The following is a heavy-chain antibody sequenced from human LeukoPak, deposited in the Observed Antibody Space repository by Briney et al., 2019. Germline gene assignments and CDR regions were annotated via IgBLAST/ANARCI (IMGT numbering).Heavy chain of an antibody. CDR2: IVIDGSHS. V-gene: IGHV3-74*01. D-gene: IGHD3-10*01. CDR3: ARGGTYYYEAFDI. J-gene: IGHJ3*02. CDR1: GFSFSSYW. Sequence: GGALRLSCVASGFSFSSYWMHWVRQDPAKGLVWVSRIVIDGSHSLYADSVKRRYTISRANTKNTVFLQMNGLRAEDTAVYYCARGGTYYYEAFDIWGQGTMVTVSS.